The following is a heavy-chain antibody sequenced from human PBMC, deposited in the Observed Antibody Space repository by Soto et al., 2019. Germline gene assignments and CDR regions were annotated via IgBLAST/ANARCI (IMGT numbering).Heavy chain of an antibody. D-gene: IGHD6-13*01. V-gene: IGHV1-46*01. Sequence: ASVKVSCKASGYTFTSYYMHWVRQAPGQGLEWMGIINPSGGSTSYAQKFQGRVTMTRDTSTSTVYMELSSLRSEDTAVYYCARDRQPPSGYSNTYGMDVWGQGTTVTVP. CDR2: INPSGGST. CDR1: GYTFTSYY. J-gene: IGHJ6*02. CDR3: ARDRQPPSGYSNTYGMDV.